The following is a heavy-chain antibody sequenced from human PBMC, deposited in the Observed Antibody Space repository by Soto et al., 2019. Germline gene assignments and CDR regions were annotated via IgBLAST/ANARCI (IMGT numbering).Heavy chain of an antibody. Sequence: GGSLRLSCAASGFTFSGSAMHWVRQASGKGLEWVGRIRSKANSYSTAYAASVKGRFTISRDDSKNTAYLQMNSLKTEDTAVYYCTRHDWLLAYGMDVWGQGTTVTVSS. CDR1: GFTFSGSA. J-gene: IGHJ6*02. D-gene: IGHD2-15*01. CDR3: TRHDWLLAYGMDV. CDR2: IRSKANSYST. V-gene: IGHV3-73*01.